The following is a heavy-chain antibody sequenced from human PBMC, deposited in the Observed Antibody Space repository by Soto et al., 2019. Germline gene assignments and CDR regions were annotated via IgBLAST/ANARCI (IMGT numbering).Heavy chain of an antibody. CDR1: VFTFSSYA. J-gene: IGHJ4*02. V-gene: IGHV3-64D*06. CDR2: ISSNGGST. D-gene: IGHD3-22*01. Sequence: GGALRLSCSASVFTFSSYAMHWVRQAPGKGLEYVSAISSNGGSTYYADSVKGRFTTSRDNSKNTLYLQMSSLRAEDTAVYYCVKAPVTMIVVVNPFDYWGQGTLVTVSS. CDR3: VKAPVTMIVVVNPFDY.